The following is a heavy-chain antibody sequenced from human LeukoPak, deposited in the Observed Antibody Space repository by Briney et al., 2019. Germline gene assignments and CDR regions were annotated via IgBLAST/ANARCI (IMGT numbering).Heavy chain of an antibody. CDR2: ISGSGGST. J-gene: IGHJ6*02. V-gene: IGHV3-23*01. D-gene: IGHD3-22*01. Sequence: GGSLRLSCAASGFTFSSYAMSWVRQAPGKGLEWVSAISGSGGSTYYADSVKGRFTISRDNSKNTLYLQMSSLRAEDTAVYYCANYRDRDYYYYGMDVWGQGTTVTVSS. CDR3: ANYRDRDYYYYGMDV. CDR1: GFTFSSYA.